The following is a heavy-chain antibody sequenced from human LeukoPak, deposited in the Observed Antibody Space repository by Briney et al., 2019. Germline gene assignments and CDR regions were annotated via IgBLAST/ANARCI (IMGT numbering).Heavy chain of an antibody. CDR1: GYTFTSYG. CDR3: TREIGSGWSDY. D-gene: IGHD6-19*01. J-gene: IGHJ4*02. V-gene: IGHV1-18*01. CDR2: ISAHNGNT. Sequence: ASVKVSCKASGYTFTSYGISWVRQAPGQGLEWMGWISAHNGNTNYAQKFQGRVTMTTDRSTSTAYMELRSLRSDDTAVYYCTREIGSGWSDYWGQGALVTVSS.